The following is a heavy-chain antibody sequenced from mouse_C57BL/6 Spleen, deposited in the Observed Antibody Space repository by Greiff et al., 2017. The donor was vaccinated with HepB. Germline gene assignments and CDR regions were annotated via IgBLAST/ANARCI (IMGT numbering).Heavy chain of an antibody. D-gene: IGHD5-5*01. CDR2: ISGGGGNT. J-gene: IGHJ4*01. V-gene: IGHV5-9*01. CDR1: GFTFSSYT. Sequence: DVKLVESGGGLVKPGGSLKLSCAASGFTFSSYTMSWVRQTPEKRLEWVATISGGGGNTYYPDSVTGRFTIARDNAKNTLYLQMSSLGSEDTALYYSARLLYLNHWGQGTSVTVSS. CDR3: ARLLYLNH.